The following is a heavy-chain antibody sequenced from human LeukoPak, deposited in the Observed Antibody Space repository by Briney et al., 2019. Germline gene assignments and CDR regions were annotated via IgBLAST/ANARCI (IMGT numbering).Heavy chain of an antibody. Sequence: GGSLRLSCVASGFTFSDYYMSWIRQAPGKGLEWVSYMSSSSSYTKCADFVKGRFTISRDNAKNSLYLQMNSLRAEDTAVYYCARDRLPTVTTSAFDIWGQGTMVTVSS. CDR2: MSSSSSYT. D-gene: IGHD4-17*01. V-gene: IGHV3-11*05. CDR1: GFTFSDYY. CDR3: ARDRLPTVTTSAFDI. J-gene: IGHJ3*02.